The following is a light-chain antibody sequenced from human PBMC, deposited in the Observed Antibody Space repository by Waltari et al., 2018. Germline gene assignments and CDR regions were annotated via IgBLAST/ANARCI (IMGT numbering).Light chain of an antibody. CDR3: SSYTSSGIYV. V-gene: IGLV2-14*03. J-gene: IGLJ1*01. CDR2: DVN. Sequence: QSALTQPASVSGSPGQSITISCTGSSRDLGVYDSVHWYQHYPGKAPKLIIYDVNRRPSGVSYRFSGSKSGNTASLTISGLQAEDETDYYCSSYTSSGIYVFGTGTKVTVL. CDR1: SRDLGVYDS.